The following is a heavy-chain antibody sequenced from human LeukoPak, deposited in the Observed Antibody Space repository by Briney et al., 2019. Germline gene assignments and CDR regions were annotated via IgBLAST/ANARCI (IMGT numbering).Heavy chain of an antibody. D-gene: IGHD3-9*01. CDR2: ISVSSYYI. CDR3: ARLGEYYDILTGYHGDAFDI. Sequence: GGSLRLSCADSGFTFTTYRMNWVRQAPGKGLEWVSSISVSSYYIYYADSVKGRFTISRDNARNSLYLQMNSLRAEDTAVYYCARLGEYYDILTGYHGDAFDIWGQGTMVTVSS. CDR1: GFTFTTYR. V-gene: IGHV3-21*01. J-gene: IGHJ3*02.